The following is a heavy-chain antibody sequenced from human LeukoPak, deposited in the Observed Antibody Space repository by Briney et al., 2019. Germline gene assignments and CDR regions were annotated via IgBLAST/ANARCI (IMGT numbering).Heavy chain of an antibody. V-gene: IGHV4-59*01. D-gene: IGHD3-10*01. CDR3: ARHVRGVTEYYGMDV. CDR2: IYYSGST. Sequence: SETLSLTCTVPGGSISSYYWSWIRKPPGKGLEWIGYIYYSGSTNYNPSLKSRVTISVDTSKNQFSLKLSSVTATDTAVYYCARHVRGVTEYYGMDVWGKGTTVTVSS. CDR1: GGSISSYY. J-gene: IGHJ6*04.